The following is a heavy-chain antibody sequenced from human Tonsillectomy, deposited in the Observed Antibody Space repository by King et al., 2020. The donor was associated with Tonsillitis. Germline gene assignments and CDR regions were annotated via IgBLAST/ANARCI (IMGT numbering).Heavy chain of an antibody. J-gene: IGHJ4*02. CDR3: ARESSGITGTTHRTLDY. D-gene: IGHD1-7*01. CDR1: GGTFSSYA. CDR2: IIAIFGTA. Sequence: VQLVESGAEVKKPGSSVKVSCKASGGTFSSYAISWVRQAPGQGLEWMGGIIAIFGTANYAQKFQGRVAMTAGESTNTAYMELSSLRSEDTAVYYCARESSGITGTTHRTLDYWGQGTLVTVSS. V-gene: IGHV1-69*01.